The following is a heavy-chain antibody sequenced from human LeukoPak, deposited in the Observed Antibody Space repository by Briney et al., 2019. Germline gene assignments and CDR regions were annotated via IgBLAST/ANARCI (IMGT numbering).Heavy chain of an antibody. CDR3: TRGITGHYRSLGGFAFDI. V-gene: IGHV4-59*11. D-gene: IGHD3-16*01. Sequence: SETLSLTCSVSGASITQHYWSWIRQPPGKGLEYIGYFYYDGNTDYTSSVRSRVTILVDTSKNQFTLNLRSVTAADTAKYYCTRGITGHYRSLGGFAFDIWGQGTMVAVSS. CDR1: GASITQHY. J-gene: IGHJ3*02. CDR2: FYYDGNT.